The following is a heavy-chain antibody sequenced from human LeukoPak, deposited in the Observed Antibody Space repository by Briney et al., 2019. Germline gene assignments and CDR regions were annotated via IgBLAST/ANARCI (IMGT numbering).Heavy chain of an antibody. D-gene: IGHD4-23*01. J-gene: IGHJ4*02. Sequence: SETLSLTCAVYGGSFSGYYWSWIRQPPGKGLEWIGEINHSGRNNYNPSLKSRVTISVDTSKNQFSLKLSSVPAADTAVYYCASSSVVTSYFDYWGQGTLVTVSS. CDR3: ASSSVVTSYFDY. CDR1: GGSFSGYY. CDR2: INHSGRN. V-gene: IGHV4-34*01.